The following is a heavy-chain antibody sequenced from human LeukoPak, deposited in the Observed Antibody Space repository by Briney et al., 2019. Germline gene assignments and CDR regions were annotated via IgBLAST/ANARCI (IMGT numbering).Heavy chain of an antibody. D-gene: IGHD1-26*01. CDR1: GFTFSSYAM. CDR2: IYHSGST. Sequence: GSLRLSCAASGFTFSSYAMSWVRQAPGKGLEWIGEIYHSGSTNYNPSLKSRVTISVDKSKNQFSLKLSSVTAADTAVYYCAREEWELPYFDYWGQGTLVTVSS. V-gene: IGHV4-4*02. CDR3: AREEWELPYFDY. J-gene: IGHJ4*02.